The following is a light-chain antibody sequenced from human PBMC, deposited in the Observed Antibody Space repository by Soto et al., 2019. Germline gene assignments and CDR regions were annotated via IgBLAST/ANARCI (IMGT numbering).Light chain of an antibody. J-gene: IGKJ2*01. Sequence: DIQMTQSPSSLSASVGDRVTITCRASQGISTYLVWYQQRQGRAPKLLIYDASSLLSGVPSRFCGSGSATDFTLTISSLQPEDFATDYCQQSYRTPYTFGQGTKLETK. V-gene: IGKV1-39*01. CDR2: DAS. CDR3: QQSYRTPYT. CDR1: QGISTY.